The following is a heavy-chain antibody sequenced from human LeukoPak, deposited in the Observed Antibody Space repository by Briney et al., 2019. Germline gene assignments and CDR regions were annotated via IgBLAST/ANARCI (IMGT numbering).Heavy chain of an antibody. CDR2: LYGTGIT. V-gene: IGHV4-4*08. CDR1: GGSISVYH. CDR3: AKEGMGSEATTADGAFDI. J-gene: IGHJ3*02. Sequence: KTSETLSLTCTVSGGSISVYHWSWIRQPPGKGLEWIGYLYGTGITNYNPSLKSRVTISVDTFENQISLKLSSVTAADTAVYFCAKEGMGSEATTADGAFDIWGQGTTVTVSS. D-gene: IGHD1-26*01.